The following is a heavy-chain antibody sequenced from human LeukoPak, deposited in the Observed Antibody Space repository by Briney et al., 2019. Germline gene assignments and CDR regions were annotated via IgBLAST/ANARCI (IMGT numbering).Heavy chain of an antibody. Sequence: SETLSLTCAVSGGSISSGGYYWSWIRQHPGKGLEWIGYIYYSGSTYYNPSLKSRVTISVDTSKNQFSLKLSSVTAADTAVYYCAREEETGETDYWGQGTLVTVSS. CDR2: IYYSGST. D-gene: IGHD7-27*01. CDR3: AREEETGETDY. J-gene: IGHJ4*02. V-gene: IGHV4-31*11. CDR1: GGSISSGGYY.